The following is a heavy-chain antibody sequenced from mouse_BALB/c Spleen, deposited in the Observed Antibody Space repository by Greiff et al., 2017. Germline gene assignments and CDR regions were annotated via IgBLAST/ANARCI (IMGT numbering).Heavy chain of an antibody. CDR2: INPSNGRT. D-gene: IGHD2-4*01. Sequence: QVQLQQPGAELVKPGASVKLSCKASGYTFTSYWMHWVKQRPGQGLEWIGEINPSNGRTNYNEKFKSKATLTVDKSSSTAYMQLSSLTSEDSAVYYCARGIYYDYDVGWYFDVWGAGTTVTVSS. CDR3: ARGIYYDYDVGWYFDV. CDR1: GYTFTSYW. V-gene: IGHV1S81*02. J-gene: IGHJ1*01.